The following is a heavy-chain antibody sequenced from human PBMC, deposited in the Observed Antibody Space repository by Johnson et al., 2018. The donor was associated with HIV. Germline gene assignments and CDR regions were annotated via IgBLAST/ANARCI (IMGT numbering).Heavy chain of an antibody. CDR1: GFTFSSYG. Sequence: QVQLVESGGGVVQPGRSLRLSCAASGFTFSSYGMHWVRQAPGKGLEWVAFIRNDGSNKDYADSGKGRFTISRDNSKNTLYLQMNSLRAEDTAVYYCASDWGSRHAFDIWGQGTMVTVSS. D-gene: IGHD7-27*01. J-gene: IGHJ3*02. CDR2: IRNDGSNK. CDR3: ASDWGSRHAFDI. V-gene: IGHV3-33*08.